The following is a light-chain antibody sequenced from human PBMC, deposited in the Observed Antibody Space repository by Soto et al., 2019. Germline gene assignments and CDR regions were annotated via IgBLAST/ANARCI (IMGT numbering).Light chain of an antibody. CDR2: SNN. V-gene: IGLV1-44*01. CDR1: SSNIGSNT. CDR3: AAWDDSLNGEV. J-gene: IGLJ2*01. Sequence: SVLTQPPSASGTPGQRVTISCSGSSSNIGSNTVNWYQQLPGTAPKLLIYSNNQRPSWVPDRFSCSKSGTSASLAISGLQSEAEADYYCAAWDDSLNGEVFGGGTKLTVL.